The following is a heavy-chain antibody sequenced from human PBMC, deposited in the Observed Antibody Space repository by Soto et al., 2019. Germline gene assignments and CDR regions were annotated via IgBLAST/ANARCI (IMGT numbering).Heavy chain of an antibody. J-gene: IGHJ1*01. Sequence: SETLSLTCTVSGGSISSGTSYWGWIRQSPGKGLEWIGSMYYTGTTDYNSSLKSRATISVDMSKNQFSLKLSSVTAADTAVYFCAIVGPTNNWYSFDVWGQGSLVTVSS. V-gene: IGHV4-39*01. D-gene: IGHD1-1*01. CDR1: GGSISSGTSY. CDR3: AIVGPTNNWYSFDV. CDR2: MYYTGTT.